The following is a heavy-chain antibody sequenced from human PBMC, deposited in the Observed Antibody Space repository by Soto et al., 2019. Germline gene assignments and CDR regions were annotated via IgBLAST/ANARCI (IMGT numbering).Heavy chain of an antibody. V-gene: IGHV3-23*01. J-gene: IGHJ6*02. CDR2: ISGSGGST. CDR1: GFTFSSYA. D-gene: IGHD6-19*01. CDR3: AKESAAVAGRPAYYYYGMDV. Sequence: EVQLLESGGGLVQPGGSLRLSCAASGFTFSSYAMSWVRQAPGKGLEWVSAISGSGGSTYYADSVKGRFTISRDNSKNTLYLQMNSPRAEDTAVYYCAKESAAVAGRPAYYYYGMDVWGQGTTVTVSS.